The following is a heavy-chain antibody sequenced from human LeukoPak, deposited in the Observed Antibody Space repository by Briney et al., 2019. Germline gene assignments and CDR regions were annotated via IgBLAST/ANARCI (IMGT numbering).Heavy chain of an antibody. D-gene: IGHD4/OR15-4a*01. Sequence: PSETLSLTCTVSGDSISSGNYYWTWIRQPPGKGLEWIGYIYYSGSTFYNPSLKSRVTISVDTSKNEFSLNLSSVTAADTAVYYCARFSSKRVPYDAFDIWGQGTMVTVSS. CDR1: GDSISSGNYY. CDR2: IYYSGST. J-gene: IGHJ3*02. CDR3: ARFSSKRVPYDAFDI. V-gene: IGHV4-30-4*01.